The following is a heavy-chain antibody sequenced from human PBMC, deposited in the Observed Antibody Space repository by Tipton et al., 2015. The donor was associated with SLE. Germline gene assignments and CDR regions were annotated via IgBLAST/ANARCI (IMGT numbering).Heavy chain of an antibody. Sequence: QVQLVQSGAEMKKPGASVKVSCKASGYTFISYDINWVRQAPGQGLEWMGWMNPDTDQTGYAQKFQGRVTMTRDSSISTAYMELSSLRSDDTAVYYCSRSGGLDFWGQGTQVTVSS. J-gene: IGHJ4*02. CDR1: GYTFISYD. V-gene: IGHV1-8*01. CDR2: MNPDTDQT. CDR3: SRSGGLDF. D-gene: IGHD3-16*01.